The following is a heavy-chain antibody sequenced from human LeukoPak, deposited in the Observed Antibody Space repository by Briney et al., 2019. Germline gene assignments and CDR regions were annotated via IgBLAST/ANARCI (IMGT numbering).Heavy chain of an antibody. V-gene: IGHV4-59*01. Sequence: SETLSLTCAVSGGSINNYFWSWIRQPPGKGLEWIEYIYYSGSTNYNPSLKSRVTISVDTSKNQFSLKLSSVTAADTAVYYCARGRSSGWPYYFDYWGQGTLVTVSS. D-gene: IGHD6-19*01. CDR1: GGSINNYF. CDR2: IYYSGST. CDR3: ARGRSSGWPYYFDY. J-gene: IGHJ4*02.